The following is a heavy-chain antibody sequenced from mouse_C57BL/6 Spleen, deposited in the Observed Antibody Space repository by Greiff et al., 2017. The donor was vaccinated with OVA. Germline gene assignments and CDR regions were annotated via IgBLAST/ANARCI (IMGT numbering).Heavy chain of an antibody. CDR3: ARELNYAMGY. CDR2: IYPGDGDT. V-gene: IGHV1-82*01. Sequence: VQMQQYGTELVKPGASVKISCKASGYAFSSSWMNWVKQRPGKGLEWIGRIYPGDGDTNYNGKFKGKATLTADKSSSTAYMQLSSLTSEDSAVYFCARELNYAMGYWGQGTSVTVSS. D-gene: IGHD1-3*01. CDR1: GYAFSSSW. J-gene: IGHJ4*01.